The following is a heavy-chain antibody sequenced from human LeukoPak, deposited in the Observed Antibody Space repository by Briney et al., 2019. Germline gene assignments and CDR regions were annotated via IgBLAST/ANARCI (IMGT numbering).Heavy chain of an antibody. D-gene: IGHD1-1*01. J-gene: IGHJ4*02. Sequence: GGSLRLSCAASGFTFSNALMHWVRQAPGKGLEWVGRIKSKAHGGTTDYAAPVKGRFTISRDDSKNTLYLQMNSLKTEDTAVYYCWDTNWNGDWDYWGQGTLVTVSS. CDR3: WDTNWNGDWDY. CDR2: IKSKAHGGTT. V-gene: IGHV3-15*01. CDR1: GFTFSNAL.